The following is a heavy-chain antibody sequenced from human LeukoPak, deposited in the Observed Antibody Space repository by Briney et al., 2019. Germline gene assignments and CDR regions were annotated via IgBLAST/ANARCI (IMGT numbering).Heavy chain of an antibody. Sequence: GASVKVSCKTSGYTFTSYGISWVRQAPGQGLEWMGLISAYNGNTNYAQKLQGRVTMTTDTSTSTAYMELRSLRSDDTAVYYCARELYGAVAGPLTGYWGQGTLVTVSS. CDR2: ISAYNGNT. CDR3: ARELYGAVAGPLTGY. V-gene: IGHV1-18*01. CDR1: GYTFTSYG. J-gene: IGHJ4*02. D-gene: IGHD6-19*01.